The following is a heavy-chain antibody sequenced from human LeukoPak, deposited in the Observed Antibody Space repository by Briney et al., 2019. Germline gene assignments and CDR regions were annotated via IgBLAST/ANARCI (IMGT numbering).Heavy chain of an antibody. D-gene: IGHD5-24*01. Sequence: SETLSLTCTVSGGSISSSSYYWGWIRQPPGKGLEWIGSIYYSGSTYYNPSLKSRVTISVDTSKNQFSLKLSSVTAADTAVYYCARVGDGYNVRHDAFDIWGQGTMVTVSS. CDR1: GGSISSSSYY. J-gene: IGHJ3*02. CDR2: IYYSGST. V-gene: IGHV4-39*07. CDR3: ARVGDGYNVRHDAFDI.